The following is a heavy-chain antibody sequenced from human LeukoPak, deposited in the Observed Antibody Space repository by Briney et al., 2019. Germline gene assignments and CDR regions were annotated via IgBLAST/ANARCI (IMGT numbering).Heavy chain of an antibody. J-gene: IGHJ4*02. CDR1: GFTFSSYH. V-gene: IGHV3-48*01. CDR2: ISIFSSTI. Sequence: GGSLRLSCAASGFTFSSYHMNWVRQAPGQGLEWVSYISIFSSTIYYADSVKGRFTISRDDANSLVYLQMNSLRAEDTAVYYCARTNERELDYWGQGTLVTVSS. CDR3: ARTNERELDY. D-gene: IGHD1-26*01.